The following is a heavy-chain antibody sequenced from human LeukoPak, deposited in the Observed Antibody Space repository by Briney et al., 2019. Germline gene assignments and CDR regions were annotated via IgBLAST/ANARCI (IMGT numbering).Heavy chain of an antibody. CDR1: GGSIYNYY. CDR3: ARGGIVGSTFIDY. CDR2: IYTSGST. J-gene: IGHJ4*02. Sequence: SETLSLTCTVSGGSIYNYYWSWIRQPAGKGLEWIGRIYTSGSTNYNPSLKSRVTMSVDTSKNQFSLKVNSVTAADTAMYYCARGGIVGSTFIDYWGQGTLVTVSS. D-gene: IGHD1-26*01. V-gene: IGHV4-4*07.